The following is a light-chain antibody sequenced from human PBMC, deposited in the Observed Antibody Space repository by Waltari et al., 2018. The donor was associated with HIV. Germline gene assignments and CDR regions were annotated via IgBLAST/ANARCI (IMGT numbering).Light chain of an antibody. CDR3: QSYDSSLSGFVV. V-gene: IGLV1-40*01. J-gene: IGLJ2*01. CDR2: GTS. Sequence: QSVLTQPPSVSGAPGQRVTISCTGSSSNIGAGYDVHWYQQLPGTAPKLLIYGTSNRPSGVPVPFSGSKSGTSASLAITGLQAEDEADYYCQSYDSSLSGFVVFGGGTKLTVL. CDR1: SSNIGAGYD.